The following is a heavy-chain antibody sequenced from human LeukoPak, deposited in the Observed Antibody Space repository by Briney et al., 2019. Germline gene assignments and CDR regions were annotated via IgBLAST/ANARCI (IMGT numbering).Heavy chain of an antibody. CDR2: IRYDGSNK. D-gene: IGHD2-2*02. Sequence: GGSLRLSCAASGFTFSSYGMHWVRQAPGEGLEWVAFIRYDGSNKYYADSVKGRFTISRDNSKNTLYLQMNSLRAEDTAVYYCAKGSRCSSTSCYMFDFDYWGQGTLVTVSS. CDR3: AKGSRCSSTSCYMFDFDY. J-gene: IGHJ4*02. V-gene: IGHV3-30*02. CDR1: GFTFSSYG.